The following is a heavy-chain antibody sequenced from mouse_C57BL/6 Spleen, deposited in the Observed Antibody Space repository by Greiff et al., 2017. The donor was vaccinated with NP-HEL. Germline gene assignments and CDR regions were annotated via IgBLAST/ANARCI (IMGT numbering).Heavy chain of an antibody. Sequence: QVQLKESGAELVKPGASVKISCKASGYAFSSYWMNWVKQRPGKGLEWIGQIYPGDGDTNYNGKFKGKATLTADKSSSTAYMQLSSLTSEDSAVYFCARWDDDGYYLFAYWGQGTLVTVSA. J-gene: IGHJ3*01. CDR2: IYPGDGDT. CDR1: GYAFSSYW. CDR3: ARWDDDGYYLFAY. D-gene: IGHD2-3*01. V-gene: IGHV1-80*01.